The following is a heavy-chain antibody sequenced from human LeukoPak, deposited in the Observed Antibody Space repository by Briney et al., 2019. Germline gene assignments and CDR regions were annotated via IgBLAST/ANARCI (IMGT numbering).Heavy chain of an antibody. Sequence: TGGSLRLSCAASGFTFSSYAMSWVRQAPGKRLEWVSAISGSGGSTYYADSVKGRFTISRDNSKNTLYLQMNSLRAEDTAVYYCAKEGILTGGAFDYWGQGTLVTVSS. J-gene: IGHJ4*02. V-gene: IGHV3-23*01. CDR1: GFTFSSYA. D-gene: IGHD3-9*01. CDR3: AKEGILTGGAFDY. CDR2: ISGSGGST.